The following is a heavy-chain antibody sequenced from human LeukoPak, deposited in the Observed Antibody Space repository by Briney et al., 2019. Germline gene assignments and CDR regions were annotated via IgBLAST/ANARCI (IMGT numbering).Heavy chain of an antibody. D-gene: IGHD4-11*01. Sequence: QPRGSLRLSCAASGFTFSTYGMHWVRQTPGKGLEWVAFIRYDGSSEYYGDSVKGRFTISRDNSKNTLYLQMNSLRAEDTAVYYCARDHADSNYSWGQGTLVTVSS. CDR3: ARDHADSNYS. J-gene: IGHJ5*02. CDR2: IRYDGSSE. V-gene: IGHV3-30*02. CDR1: GFTFSTYG.